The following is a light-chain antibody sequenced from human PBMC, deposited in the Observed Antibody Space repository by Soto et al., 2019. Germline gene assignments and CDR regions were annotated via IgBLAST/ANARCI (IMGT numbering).Light chain of an antibody. V-gene: IGKV1-39*01. Sequence: DIQMTQSPSSLSASVGDRVTITCRTSQSIADYLNWYQLKPGKAPKLLVYAASGLQSGVPSRFSGSGSGTDFTLTISSLQSADVAAYYCQQTYSPPFTFGQGTNLEIK. CDR1: QSIADY. CDR2: AAS. CDR3: QQTYSPPFT. J-gene: IGKJ2*01.